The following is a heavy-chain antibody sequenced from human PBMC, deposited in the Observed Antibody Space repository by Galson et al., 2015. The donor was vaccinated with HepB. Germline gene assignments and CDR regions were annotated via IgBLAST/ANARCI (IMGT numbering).Heavy chain of an antibody. CDR3: ARDRSIQLWSFQGYGMDV. Sequence: SLRLSCAASGFTFSDYYMSWIRQAPGKGLERVSYISSSGSTIYYADSVKGRFTISRDNAKNSLYLQMNSLRAEDTAVYYCARDRSIQLWSFQGYGMDVWGQGTTVTVSS. V-gene: IGHV3-11*01. D-gene: IGHD5-18*01. CDR2: ISSSGSTI. CDR1: GFTFSDYY. J-gene: IGHJ6*02.